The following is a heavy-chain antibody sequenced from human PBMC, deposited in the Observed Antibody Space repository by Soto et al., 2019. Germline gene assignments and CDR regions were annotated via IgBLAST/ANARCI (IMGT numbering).Heavy chain of an antibody. J-gene: IGHJ4*02. CDR2: LSWDRSTV. D-gene: IGHD2-15*01. Sequence: GGSLRLSCVASGSSSDPFTMHWVRELPGKGLEWVAGLSWDRSTVAYADSVQGRFTISRDHAKNSVDLLMDSLRPDDTALYFCAVSSPDIVVLPSSIYFTSWGPGAQVTVSS. CDR3: AVSSPDIVVLPSSIYFTS. V-gene: IGHV3-9*02. CDR1: GSSSDPFT.